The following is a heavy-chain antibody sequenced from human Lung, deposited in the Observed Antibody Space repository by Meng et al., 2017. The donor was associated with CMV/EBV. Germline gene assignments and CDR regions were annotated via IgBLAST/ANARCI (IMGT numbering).Heavy chain of an antibody. D-gene: IGHD6-13*01. CDR2: ISWDGGST. Sequence: GGSLRLSCAASGFTFDDYAMHWVRQAPGKGLEWVSLISWDGGSTYYADSVKGRFTISRDNSKNSLYMQMNSLRAEDTALYYCAKDLTRAGLYYFDYWGQGTLVTGSS. CDR3: AKDLTRAGLYYFDY. J-gene: IGHJ4*02. CDR1: GFTFDDYA. V-gene: IGHV3-43D*03.